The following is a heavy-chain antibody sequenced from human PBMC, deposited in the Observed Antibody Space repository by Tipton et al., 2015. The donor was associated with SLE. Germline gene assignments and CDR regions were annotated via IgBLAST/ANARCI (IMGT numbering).Heavy chain of an antibody. J-gene: IGHJ2*01. CDR2: IYHSGNT. CDR1: GGSISNYS. V-gene: IGHV4-4*08. D-gene: IGHD3-10*01. CDR3: ARDRRGWYFDL. Sequence: GLVKPSETLSLTCTVSGGSISNYSWSWIRQPPGKGLEWIGSIYHSGNTYSNPSLKSRVTISVDTSKNQFSLKLSSVTAADTAVYYCARDRRGWYFDLWGRGTLVTVSS.